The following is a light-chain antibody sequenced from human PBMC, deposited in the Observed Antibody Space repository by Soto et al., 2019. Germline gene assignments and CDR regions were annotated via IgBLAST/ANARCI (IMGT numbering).Light chain of an antibody. CDR2: KAS. Sequence: DIPMTQSPSTLSASVGDRVTITCRASQSISIWLAWYQQKPGKAPKLLIYKASSLESGVPSRFSGSRSGTEFTLTISSLQPDDFATYYCQQYNSYSLPFGGGTKVEIK. J-gene: IGKJ4*01. CDR3: QQYNSYSLP. V-gene: IGKV1-5*03. CDR1: QSISIW.